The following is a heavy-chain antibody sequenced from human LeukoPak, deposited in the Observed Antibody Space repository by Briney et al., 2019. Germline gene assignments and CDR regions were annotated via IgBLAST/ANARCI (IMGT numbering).Heavy chain of an antibody. Sequence: ASVKVSCKASGGTFSSYAISWVRQAPGQGLEWMGGIIPIFGTANYAQKFQGRVTITTDESTSTAYMELSSLRAEDTAVYYCASGPAALNWSDPWGQGTLVTVSS. D-gene: IGHD2-2*01. CDR1: GGTFSSYA. CDR2: IIPIFGTA. V-gene: IGHV1-69*05. CDR3: ASGPAALNWSDP. J-gene: IGHJ5*02.